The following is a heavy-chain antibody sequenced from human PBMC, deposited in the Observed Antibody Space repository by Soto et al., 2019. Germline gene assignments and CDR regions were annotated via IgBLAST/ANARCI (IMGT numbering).Heavy chain of an antibody. CDR3: ARGLAFCTNGVCTYYYYYGMDV. V-gene: IGHV1-69*13. Sequence: ASVKISCEASGGTFSSYAISWVRQAPGQGLEWMGGIIPIFGTANYAQKFQGRVTITADESTSTAYMELSSLRSEDTAVYYCARGLAFCTNGVCTYYYYYGMDVWGQGTTVTVSS. J-gene: IGHJ6*02. D-gene: IGHD2-8*01. CDR2: IIPIFGTA. CDR1: GGTFSSYA.